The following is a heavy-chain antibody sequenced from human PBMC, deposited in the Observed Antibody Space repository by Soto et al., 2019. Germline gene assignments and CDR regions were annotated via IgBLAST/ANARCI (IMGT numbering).Heavy chain of an antibody. CDR1: GFTFDEYA. D-gene: IGHD1-7*01. CDR3: AKGTTTPYFYYYAMDV. V-gene: IGHV3-9*01. J-gene: IGHJ6*02. CDR2: INWNSGKI. Sequence: PGGSLRLSCTASGFTFDEYAMHWVRQAPGKGLEWVSGINWNSGKIGYADSVMGRFTISRDNAKNSLFLQMNSLRAEDTALYYCAKGTTTPYFYYYAMDVWGQGTTVTVSS.